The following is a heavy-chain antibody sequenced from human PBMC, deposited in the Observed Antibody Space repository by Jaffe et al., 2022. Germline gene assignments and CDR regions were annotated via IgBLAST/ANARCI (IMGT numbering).Heavy chain of an antibody. D-gene: IGHD4-17*01. CDR2: ISGSGGST. CDR3: AKDLHYGDENDYYYMDV. V-gene: IGHV3-23*01. Sequence: EVQLLESGGGLVQPGGSLRLSCAASGFTFSSYAMSWVRQAPGKGLEWVSAISGSGGSTYYADSVKGRFTISRDNSKNTLYLQMNSLRAEDTAVYYCAKDLHYGDENDYYYMDVWGKGTTVTVSS. J-gene: IGHJ6*03. CDR1: GFTFSSYA.